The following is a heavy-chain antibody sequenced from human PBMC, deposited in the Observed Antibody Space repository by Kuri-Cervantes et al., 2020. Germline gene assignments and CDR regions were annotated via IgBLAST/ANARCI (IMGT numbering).Heavy chain of an antibody. D-gene: IGHD4-11*01. CDR2: ISAYNGDT. CDR1: GGTFSSYA. V-gene: IGHV1-18*01. J-gene: IGHJ6*03. Sequence: ASVKVSCKASGGTFSSYAISWVRQAPGQGLEWMGWISAYNGDTNYAQKLQGRVTMTTDTSTSTAYMELRSLRSDDTAVYYCARGPSFSDSYYYYYMDVWGKGTTVTVSS. CDR3: ARGPSFSDSYYYYYMDV.